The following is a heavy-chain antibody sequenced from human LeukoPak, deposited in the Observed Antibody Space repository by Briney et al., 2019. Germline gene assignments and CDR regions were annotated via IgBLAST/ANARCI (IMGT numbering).Heavy chain of an antibody. Sequence: GGSLKLSCTSGFTFSDYYMNWIRQAPGKGLEWISYISNSGATIYYADSVKGRFTVSRDNAKNSLYLQMNSLRAEDTAVYYCARDPYNDYGAFDIWGQGTLVTVSS. D-gene: IGHD4-17*01. V-gene: IGHV3-11*01. J-gene: IGHJ3*02. CDR3: ARDPYNDYGAFDI. CDR2: ISNSGATI. CDR1: GFTFSDYY.